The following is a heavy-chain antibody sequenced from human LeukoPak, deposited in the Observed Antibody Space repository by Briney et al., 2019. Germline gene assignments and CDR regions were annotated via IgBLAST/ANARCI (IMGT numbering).Heavy chain of an antibody. CDR3: ARGGEGTYYYDSSGYSKGY. CDR2: IIPILDIA. V-gene: IGHV1-69*04. CDR1: GGTFSNFP. J-gene: IGHJ4*02. D-gene: IGHD3-22*01. Sequence: SVKVSCKASGGTFSNFPISWVRQAPGQGLEWMGRIIPILDIANYAQKFQGRVTITADKSTSTAYMELSSLRSEDTAVYYCARGGEGTYYYDSSGYSKGYWGQGTLVTVSS.